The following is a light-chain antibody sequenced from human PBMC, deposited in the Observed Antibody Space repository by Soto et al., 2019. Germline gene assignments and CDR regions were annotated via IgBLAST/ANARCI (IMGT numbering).Light chain of an antibody. J-gene: IGKJ1*01. CDR3: QHYNSYPEA. Sequence: DIQITQSPSTVSASVGDTVTVTCRASQSVSGCLAWYQQKPGEAPKLLIYDASALPRGVPSRFSGSGSGTKFTLTISSLQPDDFATYYGQHYNSYPEAFGRGAYVDI. V-gene: IGKV1-5*01. CDR1: QSVSGC. CDR2: DAS.